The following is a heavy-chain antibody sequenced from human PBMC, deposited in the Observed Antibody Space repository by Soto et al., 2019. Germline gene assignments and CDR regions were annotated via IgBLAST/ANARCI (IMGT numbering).Heavy chain of an antibody. CDR2: ISTYNGNT. CDR1: GYTFTYYG. CDR3: ARTTVTASYYYMDV. V-gene: IGHV1-18*01. Sequence: QVQLVQSGAEVKQPGASVKVSCKASGYTFTYYGFTWVRQAPGQGLEWMGWISTYNGNTKYAQKVQGRLTMTTDTSTSTANMELTSLRSDDTAVYYCARTTVTASYYYMDVWGKGTTVTVSS. D-gene: IGHD4-17*01. J-gene: IGHJ6*03.